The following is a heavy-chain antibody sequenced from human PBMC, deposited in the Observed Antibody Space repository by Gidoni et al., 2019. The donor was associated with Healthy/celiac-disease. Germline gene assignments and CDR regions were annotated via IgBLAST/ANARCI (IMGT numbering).Heavy chain of an antibody. V-gene: IGHV3-33*01. D-gene: IGHD4-17*01. Sequence: QVQLVESGGGVVQPGRSLRLPCAASGFTFSSYGMHWVRQAPGKGLEWVAVIWYDGSNKYYADSVKGRFTISRDNSKNTLYLQMNSLRAEDTAVYYCARDHNDYGGNSADFDYWGQGTLVTVSS. CDR3: ARDHNDYGGNSADFDY. CDR2: IWYDGSNK. CDR1: GFTFSSYG. J-gene: IGHJ4*02.